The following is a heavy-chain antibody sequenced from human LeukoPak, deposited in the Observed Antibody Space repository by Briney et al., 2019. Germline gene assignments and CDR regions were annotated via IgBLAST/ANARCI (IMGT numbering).Heavy chain of an antibody. J-gene: IGHJ4*02. Sequence: SETLSLTCTVSGGSISSYYWSWIRQPPGKGLEWIGYIYYSGSTNYNPSLKSRVTISVDTSKNQFSLKLSSVTAADTAVYYCASLCSSSRDFWGQGTLVTVSS. V-gene: IGHV4-59*01. CDR2: IYYSGST. D-gene: IGHD6-13*01. CDR1: GGSISSYY. CDR3: ASLCSSSRDF.